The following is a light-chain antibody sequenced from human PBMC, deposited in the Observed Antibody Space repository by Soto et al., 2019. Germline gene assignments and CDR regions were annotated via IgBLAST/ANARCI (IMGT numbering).Light chain of an antibody. J-gene: IGKJ1*01. CDR3: QHYITSPWT. CDR1: QTIRNW. CDR2: DAS. Sequence: DIQMTQSPSTLSASVGDRVTITCRASQTIRNWLAWYQQKPGRAPKVLIYDASSLQSGVPSRFSGSGSGTEFTLTISSLQPDDFATYYCQHYITSPWTFGQGTKVEIK. V-gene: IGKV1-5*01.